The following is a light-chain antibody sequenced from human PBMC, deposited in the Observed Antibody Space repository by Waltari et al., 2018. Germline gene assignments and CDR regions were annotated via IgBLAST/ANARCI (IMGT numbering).Light chain of an antibody. CDR3: CSYAGSSTWV. CDR1: SSSVGRYNL. J-gene: IGLJ3*02. Sequence: QSALTQPASVSGSPGQPLTISCTGTSSSVGRYNLVSWYQQHPGKAPKLMIYEGSKRPSGVSNRFSGSKSGNTASLTISGLQAEDEADYYCCSYAGSSTWVFGGGTKLTVL. CDR2: EGS. V-gene: IGLV2-23*01.